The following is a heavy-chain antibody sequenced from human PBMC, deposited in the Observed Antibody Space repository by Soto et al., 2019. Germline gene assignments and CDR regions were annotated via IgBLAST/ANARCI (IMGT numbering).Heavy chain of an antibody. D-gene: IGHD6-13*01. J-gene: IGHJ4*02. V-gene: IGHV4-59*08. CDR3: ARQRYSSSWYLWDY. CDR2: IYYSGST. Sequence: SETLSLTCKVSGGSISSYYWSWIRQPPGKGLEWIGYIYYSGSTNYNPSLKSRVTISVDTSKNQFSLKLSSVTAADTAVYYCARQRYSSSWYLWDYWGQGTLVTVSS. CDR1: GGSISSYY.